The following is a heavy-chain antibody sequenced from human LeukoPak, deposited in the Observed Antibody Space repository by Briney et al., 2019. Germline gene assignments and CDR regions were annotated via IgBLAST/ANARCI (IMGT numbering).Heavy chain of an antibody. CDR1: GFTFNTYW. V-gene: IGHV3-74*01. D-gene: IGHD6-19*01. CDR3: ARPISSGSIDY. Sequence: QPGGSLRLSCAASGFTFNTYWMHWVRQAPGKGLLWVSRITADGSSKRYADSVKGRFTISRDNAKNTLYLQMNSLRAEDTAVYYCARPISSGSIDYWGQGTLVTVSS. CDR2: ITADGSSK. J-gene: IGHJ4*02.